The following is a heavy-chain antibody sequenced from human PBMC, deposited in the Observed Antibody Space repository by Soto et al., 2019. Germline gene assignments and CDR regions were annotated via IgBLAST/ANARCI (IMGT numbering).Heavy chain of an antibody. CDR1: GYTFTSYY. D-gene: IGHD6-13*01. CDR2: INPSGGSK. J-gene: IGHJ3*02. CDR3: ARDRKPRIAAAGTNHAFDI. V-gene: IGHV1-46*03. Sequence: ASVKVSCKASGYTFTSYYMHWVRQAPGQGLEWMGIINPSGGSKSYAQKFQGRVTMTRDTSTSTVYMELSSLRSEDTAVYYCARDRKPRIAAAGTNHAFDIWGQGTMVTVSS.